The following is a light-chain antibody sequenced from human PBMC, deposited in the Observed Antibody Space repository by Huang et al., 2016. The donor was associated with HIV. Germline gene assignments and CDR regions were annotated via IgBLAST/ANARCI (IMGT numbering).Light chain of an antibody. CDR3: LQTIQVPLT. Sequence: IVMTQTPLSLSVTPGQPASISCNSSQSLLHSDGRTYLYRYLQKPGQPPQLLVYEVSNRFYGVPDRFTGSGSGADFTLKISRVEAEDVSVYYCLQTIQVPLTFGGGTEVEVK. V-gene: IGKV2D-29*01. CDR1: QSLLHSDGRTY. CDR2: EVS. J-gene: IGKJ4*01.